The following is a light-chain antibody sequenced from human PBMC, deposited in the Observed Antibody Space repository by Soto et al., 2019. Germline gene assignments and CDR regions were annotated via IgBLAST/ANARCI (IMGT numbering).Light chain of an antibody. CDR3: QQYNNYIT. CDR2: GAS. V-gene: IGKV3-15*01. Sequence: EIVMTQSPATLSVAQGERATLSCGASQSISTNLAWYQHKPGQAPRLLIYGASTRATGIPARFSGSGSGTEFTLTINSLQSEDFAVYYCQQYNNYITFGQGTRLEIK. CDR1: QSISTN. J-gene: IGKJ5*01.